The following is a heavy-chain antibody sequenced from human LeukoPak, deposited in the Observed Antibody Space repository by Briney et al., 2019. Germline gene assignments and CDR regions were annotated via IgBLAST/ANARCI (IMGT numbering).Heavy chain of an antibody. CDR1: GFTFSTYE. D-gene: IGHD4-23*01. V-gene: IGHV3-48*03. Sequence: GGSLRLSCATSGFTFSTYEMDWVRQAPGKGLEWVSYISSSGSIYYTDSVKGRFTISRDNAKNSLYLQMNSLRAEDTAIYYCAREGYGDTSDAFDIWGQGTMVTVSS. CDR3: AREGYGDTSDAFDI. J-gene: IGHJ3*02. CDR2: ISSSGSI.